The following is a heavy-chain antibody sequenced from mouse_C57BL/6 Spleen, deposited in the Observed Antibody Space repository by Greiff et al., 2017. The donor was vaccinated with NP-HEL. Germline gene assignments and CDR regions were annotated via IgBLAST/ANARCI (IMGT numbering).Heavy chain of an antibody. D-gene: IGHD1-1*01. CDR3: ARRGITTVGGAMDY. V-gene: IGHV1-52*01. Sequence: VQLQQSGAELVRPGSSVKLSCKASGYTFTSYWMHWVKQRPIQGLEWIGNIDPSDSETHYNQKFKDKATLTVDKSSSTAYMQLSSLTSEDSAVYYCARRGITTVGGAMDYWGQGTSVTVSS. CDR2: IDPSDSET. J-gene: IGHJ4*01. CDR1: GYTFTSYW.